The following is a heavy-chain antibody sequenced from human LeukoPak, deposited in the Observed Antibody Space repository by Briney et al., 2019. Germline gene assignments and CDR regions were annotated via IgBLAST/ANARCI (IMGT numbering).Heavy chain of an antibody. D-gene: IGHD3-9*01. Sequence: SETLSLTCGVYGGSFSGYYWSWIRQPPGKGLEWIGEINHSGSTNYNPSLKSRVTISVDTPKNQFSLKLSSVTAADTAVYYCARVRFDWLAFDIWGQGTMVTVSS. J-gene: IGHJ3*02. V-gene: IGHV4-34*01. CDR3: ARVRFDWLAFDI. CDR2: INHSGST. CDR1: GGSFSGYY.